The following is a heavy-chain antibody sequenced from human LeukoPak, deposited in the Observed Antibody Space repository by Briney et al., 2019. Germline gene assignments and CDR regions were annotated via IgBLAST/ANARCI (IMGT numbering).Heavy chain of an antibody. J-gene: IGHJ3*02. CDR1: GFTFSDYY. CDR3: ARDKFNNLDAFDI. D-gene: IGHD1/OR15-1a*01. V-gene: IGHV3-11*05. Sequence: GGSLRLSCAASGFTFSDYYMNWTRQAPGKGLEWVSNISSTSAYTDYADSVKGRFTISRDNAKNSLYLQMSSLRAEDTAVYYRARDKFNNLDAFDIWGQGTMVTVSS. CDR2: ISSTSAYT.